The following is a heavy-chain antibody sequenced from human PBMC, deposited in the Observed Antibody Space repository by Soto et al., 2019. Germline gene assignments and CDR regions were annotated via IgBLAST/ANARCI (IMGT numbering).Heavy chain of an antibody. D-gene: IGHD5-18*01. CDR3: ARETDTSMVDY. J-gene: IGHJ4*02. CDR1: GYNFSADY. CDR2: LNPRNGQT. V-gene: IGHV1-8*01. Sequence: QVKLVQSGAEVKKPGASVKVSCQTSGYNFSADYFNWVRQAAGQGPEWMGWLNPRNGQTGYVQKFRGRVTMTRDTSIATVYLELSSLTSEDTAIYFCARETDTSMVDYWGQGTLVTVSS.